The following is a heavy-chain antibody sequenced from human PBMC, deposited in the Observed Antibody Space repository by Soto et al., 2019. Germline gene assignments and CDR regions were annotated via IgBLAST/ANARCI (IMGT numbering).Heavy chain of an antibody. V-gene: IGHV3-23*01. J-gene: IGHJ5*01. CDR3: ASDRGGALDS. Sequence: EVLLLEYGGGLVQPGGSLRLSCAASGFTFNTFAMTWVRQAPGKGLEWVSALSGSGSLSYYADSVKGRFTISRDNSKNTMFIQLNDRRVNESAVYFCASDRGGALDSWGHVALVNVSS. CDR2: LSGSGSLS. D-gene: IGHD2-15*01. CDR1: GFTFNTFA.